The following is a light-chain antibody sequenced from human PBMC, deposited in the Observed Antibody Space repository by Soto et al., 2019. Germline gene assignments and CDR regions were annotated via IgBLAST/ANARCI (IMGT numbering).Light chain of an antibody. V-gene: IGKV1-5*01. CDR2: DGS. CDR1: QSISSW. CDR3: QQYNSYSPWT. J-gene: IGKJ1*01. Sequence: DIQMTQSPSTLSASVGDRVTITCRASQSISSWLAWYQQKPGKAPKLLIYDGSSLESGGPSRFSGSGSGPEFTLTISSLQPDDFATYYCQQYNSYSPWTFGQGTKVEIK.